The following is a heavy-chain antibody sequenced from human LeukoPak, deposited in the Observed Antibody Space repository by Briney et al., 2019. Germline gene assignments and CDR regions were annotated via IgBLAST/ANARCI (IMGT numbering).Heavy chain of an antibody. Sequence: QPGGSLRLSCAASGFTFSSYWMSWVRQAPGKGLEWVANIKQDGSEKYYVDSVKGRFTISRANAKNSLYLQMNSLRAEDTAVYYCARISDYDSSAPITEDAFDIWGQGTMVTVSS. CDR3: ARISDYDSSAPITEDAFDI. V-gene: IGHV3-7*01. CDR1: GFTFSSYW. CDR2: IKQDGSEK. J-gene: IGHJ3*02. D-gene: IGHD3-22*01.